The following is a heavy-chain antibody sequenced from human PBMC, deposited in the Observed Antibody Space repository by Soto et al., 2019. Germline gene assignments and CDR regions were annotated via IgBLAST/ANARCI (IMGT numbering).Heavy chain of an antibody. D-gene: IGHD6-13*01. CDR2: ISGSGGRT. J-gene: IGHJ4*02. V-gene: IGHV3-23*01. CDR3: AKDEVVGIAAAANGY. Sequence: EVQLLESGGGLVQPGGSLRLSCAASGFTFSSYAMSWVRQAPGKGLEWVSAISGSGGRTYYTDSVKGRFTISRDNSKDTLYLQMNSLRAEDTAVYYCAKDEVVGIAAAANGYWGQGTLVTVSS. CDR1: GFTFSSYA.